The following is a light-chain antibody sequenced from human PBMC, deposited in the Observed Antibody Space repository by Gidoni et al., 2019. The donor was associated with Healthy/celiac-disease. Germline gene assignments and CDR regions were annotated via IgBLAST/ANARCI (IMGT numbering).Light chain of an antibody. CDR1: QSIRSY. CDR3: QQSYSTPFT. CDR2: ASS. Sequence: DIQMTQSPSSMSASVGDRVTITCRASQSIRSYLNWYQQKSGKVPKLLIYASSSLQSGVPSRFSGSGSGTDFTLTISSLQPEDFATYYCQQSYSTPFTFGPGTKVDIK. V-gene: IGKV1-39*01. J-gene: IGKJ3*01.